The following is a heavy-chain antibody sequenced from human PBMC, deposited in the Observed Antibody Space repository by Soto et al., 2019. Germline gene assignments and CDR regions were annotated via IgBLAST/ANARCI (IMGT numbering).Heavy chain of an antibody. V-gene: IGHV4-31*03. D-gene: IGHD3-9*01. CDR3: ARVGEAHYVILTGYTWFGP. J-gene: IGHJ5*02. CDR1: GGSISSGGYY. CDR2: IYYSGST. Sequence: SETLSLTCTVSGGSISSGGYYWSWIRQHPGKGLEWIGYIYYSGSTYYNPSLKSRVTISVDTSKNQFSLKLSSVTAADTAVYYCARVGEAHYVILTGYTWFGPWGQGTLVTVSS.